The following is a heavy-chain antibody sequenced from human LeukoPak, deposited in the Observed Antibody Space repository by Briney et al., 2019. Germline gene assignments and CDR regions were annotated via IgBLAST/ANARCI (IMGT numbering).Heavy chain of an antibody. V-gene: IGHV1-18*01. CDR1: GYTFPSYG. D-gene: IGHD6-19*01. CDR3: ARSLYSSGWSDY. Sequence: ASVKVSCKASGYTFPSYGISWVQQAPGQGLEWMGWISGYNGNTNYAQKLQGRVTMTTDTSTSTAYMELRSLRSDDTAVYYCARSLYSSGWSDYWGQGTLVTVSS. CDR2: ISGYNGNT. J-gene: IGHJ4*02.